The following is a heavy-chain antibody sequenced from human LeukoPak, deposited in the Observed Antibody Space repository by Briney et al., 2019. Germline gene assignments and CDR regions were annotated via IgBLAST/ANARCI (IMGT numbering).Heavy chain of an antibody. CDR1: GFTFSSYA. CDR3: AKGSSDSCYSFLDY. Sequence: GGSLRLSCAASGFTFSSYAMSWVRQAPGKGLEWVSCITGSGGGTYYADSVKGRFTISRDKSKNTLYLQMNSLRAGDTALYYCAKGSSDSCYSFLDYWGQGTLVTVSS. J-gene: IGHJ4*02. CDR2: ITGSGGGT. D-gene: IGHD2-15*01. V-gene: IGHV3-23*01.